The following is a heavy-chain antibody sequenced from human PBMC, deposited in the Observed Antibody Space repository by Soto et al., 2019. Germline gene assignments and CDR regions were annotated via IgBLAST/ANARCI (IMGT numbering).Heavy chain of an antibody. D-gene: IGHD6-19*01. J-gene: IGHJ4*02. CDR2: INHSGST. CDR3: ARGQDGWYDFDY. V-gene: IGHV4-34*01. CDR1: GGSFSGYY. Sequence: SETLSLTCAVYGGSFSGYYWSWIRQPPGKGLEWIGEINHSGSTNYNPSLKSRVTISVDTSKNQFSLKLSSVTAADTAVYYCARGQDGWYDFDYWGQGTLVTVSS.